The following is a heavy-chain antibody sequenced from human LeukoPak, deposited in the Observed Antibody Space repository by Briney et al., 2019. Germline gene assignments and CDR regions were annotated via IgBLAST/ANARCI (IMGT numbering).Heavy chain of an antibody. CDR2: IYYSGST. CDR1: GGSISSYY. Sequence: SETLSLTCTVSGGSISSYYWSWIRQPPGKGLEWSGYIYYSGSTNYNPSLKSRVTISVDTSKNQFSRKLSSVTAADTAVYYCARGPSYYYDSSGYYQDGYYFDYWGQGTLVTVSS. CDR3: ARGPSYYYDSSGYYQDGYYFDY. V-gene: IGHV4-59*01. D-gene: IGHD3-22*01. J-gene: IGHJ4*02.